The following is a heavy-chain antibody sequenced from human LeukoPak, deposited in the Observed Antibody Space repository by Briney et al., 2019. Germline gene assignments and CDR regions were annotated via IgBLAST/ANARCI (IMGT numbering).Heavy chain of an antibody. Sequence: SETLSLTCTVSGGSINRHYWSWIRQPPGKGLEWIGYIYYRGTTTYNPSLKSRVTISVDTSKSLFSLKLTSVTAADTAVYYCARINYDTSGYNLDYWGQGTLVTVS. CDR1: GGSINRHY. CDR2: IYYRGTT. V-gene: IGHV4-59*11. D-gene: IGHD3-22*01. J-gene: IGHJ4*02. CDR3: ARINYDTSGYNLDY.